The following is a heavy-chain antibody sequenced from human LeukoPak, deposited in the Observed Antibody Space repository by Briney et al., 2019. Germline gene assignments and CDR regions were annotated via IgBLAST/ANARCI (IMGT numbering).Heavy chain of an antibody. V-gene: IGHV4-39*01. D-gene: IGHD4-17*01. Sequence: PSETLSLTCTVSGGSISSSSYYWGWIRQPPGKGLEWIGSIYYSGSTYYNPSLKSRVTISVDTSKNQFFLKLSSVTAADTAVYYCARGRRWATVTTSGEGAEYFQHWGQGTLVTVSS. CDR3: ARGRRWATVTTSGEGAEYFQH. CDR2: IYYSGST. J-gene: IGHJ1*01. CDR1: GGSISSSSYY.